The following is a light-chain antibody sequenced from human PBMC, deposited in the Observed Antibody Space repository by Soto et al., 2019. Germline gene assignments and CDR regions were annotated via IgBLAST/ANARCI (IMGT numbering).Light chain of an antibody. CDR2: GIS. Sequence: EVVLTQSPGTLSLFPGERATLSRRASQSVINSYLAWYQQKPGQAPRPLIYGISNRATGIPDRFSGSGSGTDFTLTISRLEPEDFAVYYCHQYGSSWTFGQGTKVDIK. CDR1: QSVINSY. V-gene: IGKV3-20*01. J-gene: IGKJ1*01. CDR3: HQYGSSWT.